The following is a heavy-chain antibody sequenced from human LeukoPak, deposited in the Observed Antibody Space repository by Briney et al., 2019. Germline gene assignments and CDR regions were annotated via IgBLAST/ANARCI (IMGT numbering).Heavy chain of an antibody. J-gene: IGHJ3*02. V-gene: IGHV4-59*08. Sequence: SETQSLTCTVSSGSISGYYWSWIRQPPGKGLEWIGHIHYSGSTSYNPSLKSRVTISVDTSKNQFSLKLSSVTAADTAVYYCARRSSRAIAFDIWGQGTMVTVSS. CDR3: ARRSSRAIAFDI. D-gene: IGHD2-2*01. CDR1: SGSISGYY. CDR2: IHYSGST.